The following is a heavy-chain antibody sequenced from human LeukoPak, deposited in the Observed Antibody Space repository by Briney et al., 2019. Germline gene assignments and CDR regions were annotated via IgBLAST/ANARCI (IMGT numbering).Heavy chain of an antibody. V-gene: IGHV3-30*03. CDR1: GFTFRDYS. CDR3: ARGSGSYYPYFDY. CDR2: ISYNGIDE. Sequence: GGSLRLSCEVSGFTFRDYSIHWFRQAPGGGLEWVAHISYNGIDEHYAGSVKGRFTVSRDNSKNTLYLQMNSLRAEDTAVYYCARGSGSYYPYFDYWGQGTLVTVSS. J-gene: IGHJ4*02. D-gene: IGHD3-10*01.